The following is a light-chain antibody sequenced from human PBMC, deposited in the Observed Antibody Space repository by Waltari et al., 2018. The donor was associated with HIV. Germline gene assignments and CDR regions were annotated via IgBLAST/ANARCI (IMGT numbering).Light chain of an antibody. CDR1: NTDIGAFDL. CDR3: SSYSTLKTIL. CDR2: GVT. V-gene: IGLV2-14*03. J-gene: IGLJ3*02. Sequence: QSALTQPASVSGSPGQSVTISCTGGNTDIGAFDLVSWYQQRSGEAPQLIIFGVTSRPSGVSSRFSDFKSGHTASLTISGLHDGDEAYYFCSSYSTLKTILFGGGTKLTV.